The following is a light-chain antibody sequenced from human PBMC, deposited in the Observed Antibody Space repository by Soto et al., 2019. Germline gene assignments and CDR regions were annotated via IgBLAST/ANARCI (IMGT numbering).Light chain of an antibody. CDR3: QQRSNWPPDT. CDR2: DAS. CDR1: QSVSSY. J-gene: IGKJ2*01. Sequence: EIVLTQSPATLSLSPGERATLSCRASQSVSSYLAWFQHKPGQAPRLLIYDASSRATVIPARFSGSGSGTDYTLTIDTLEPEDSAVYYCQQRSNWPPDTFGQGTKLQIK. V-gene: IGKV3-11*01.